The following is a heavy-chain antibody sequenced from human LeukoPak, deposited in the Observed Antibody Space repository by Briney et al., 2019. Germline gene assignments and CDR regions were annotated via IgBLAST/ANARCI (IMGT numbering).Heavy chain of an antibody. J-gene: IGHJ4*02. Sequence: QPGGSLRLSCAASGFTFSIYAMSWVRQAPGKGLEWVSAISGSGGSTYYADSVKGRFTISRDNSKNTLYLQMNSLRAEDTAVYYCAKDGNYYGSGEPHFADYWGQGTLVTVSS. CDR2: ISGSGGST. V-gene: IGHV3-23*01. CDR1: GFTFSIYA. D-gene: IGHD3-10*01. CDR3: AKDGNYYGSGEPHFADY.